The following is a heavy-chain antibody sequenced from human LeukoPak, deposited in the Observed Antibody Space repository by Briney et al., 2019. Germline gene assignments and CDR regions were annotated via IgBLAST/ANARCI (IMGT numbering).Heavy chain of an antibody. D-gene: IGHD3-22*01. CDR1: GFTFSRYA. V-gene: IGHV3-30-3*01. CDR3: ARRYYDSSGSHAFDI. J-gene: IGHJ3*02. Sequence: GGSLRLSCAASGFTFSRYALHWVRQAPGKGLEWVAAISYDGSNKYYADSVKGRFTISRDNSKNTLYLQMNSLRAEDTAVYYCARRYYDSSGSHAFDIWGQGTTVTLSS. CDR2: ISYDGSNK.